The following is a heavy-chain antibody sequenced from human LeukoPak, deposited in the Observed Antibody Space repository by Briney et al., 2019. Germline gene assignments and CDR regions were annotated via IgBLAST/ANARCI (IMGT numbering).Heavy chain of an antibody. D-gene: IGHD2-15*01. J-gene: IGHJ4*02. CDR3: ARDALLVVAATYYFDY. CDR1: GFTFSSYA. V-gene: IGHV3-23*01. Sequence: GSLRLSCAASGFTFSSYAMSWVRQAPGKGLEWVSAISGSGGSTYYADSVKGRFTISRDNAKNSLYLQMNSLRAEDTAVYYCARDALLVVAATYYFDYWGQGTLVTVSS. CDR2: ISGSGGST.